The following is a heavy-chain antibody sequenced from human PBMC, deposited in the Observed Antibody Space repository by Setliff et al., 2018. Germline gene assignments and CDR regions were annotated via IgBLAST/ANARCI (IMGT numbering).Heavy chain of an antibody. CDR1: GGSISNYY. V-gene: IGHV4-59*01. CDR3: ARYRNYFDSSGQTQYYFDY. CDR2: IFPTAGA. Sequence: KPSETLSLTCTVSGGSISNYYWSWVRQPPGNGLEWIAYIFPTAGAIYNPSLKSRVTVSVDTSKNQFSLNLNSVTAADTAVYYCARYRNYFDSSGQTQYYFDYWGQGTLVTVSS. D-gene: IGHD3-22*01. J-gene: IGHJ4*02.